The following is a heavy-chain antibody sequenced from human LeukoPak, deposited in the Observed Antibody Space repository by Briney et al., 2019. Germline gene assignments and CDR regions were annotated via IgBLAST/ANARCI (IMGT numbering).Heavy chain of an antibody. CDR3: ARDRLRGSPPF. J-gene: IGHJ4*02. Sequence: GGSLSLSCAASGFTFSSYSMNWVRQAPGKGLEWLSSISSSRCYIYYADSVKGRFTISRDNAKNSLYLQMNSLRAEDTAVYYCARDRLRGSPPFWGKGTLVTVSS. D-gene: IGHD1-26*01. CDR1: GFTFSSYS. CDR2: ISSSRCYI. V-gene: IGHV3-21*01.